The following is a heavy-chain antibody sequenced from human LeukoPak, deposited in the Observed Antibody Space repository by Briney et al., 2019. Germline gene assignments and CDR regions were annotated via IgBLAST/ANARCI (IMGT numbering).Heavy chain of an antibody. V-gene: IGHV4-4*07. J-gene: IGHJ5*02. CDR3: ARGAYSSSFDP. D-gene: IGHD6-6*01. Sequence: WIGRIYTSGSTNYNPSLKSRVTISVDTSKNQFSLKLSSVTAADTAVYYCARGAYSSSFDPWGQGTLVTVSS. CDR2: IYTSGST.